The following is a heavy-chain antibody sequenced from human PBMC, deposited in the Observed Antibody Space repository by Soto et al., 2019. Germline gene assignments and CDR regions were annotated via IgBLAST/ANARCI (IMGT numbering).Heavy chain of an antibody. CDR1: GFSLSTSGVG. CDR2: IYWNDDK. CDR3: AHRQNSHRYYDFWSGTRDYFDY. Sequence: GSGPTLVNPTQTLTLPCTLSGFSLSTSGVGVGWIRQPPGKALEWLALIYWNDDKRYSPSLKSRLTITKDTSKNQVVLTMTNMDPVDTATYYCAHRQNSHRYYDFWSGTRDYFDYWGQGTLVTVSS. D-gene: IGHD3-3*01. V-gene: IGHV2-5*01. J-gene: IGHJ4*02.